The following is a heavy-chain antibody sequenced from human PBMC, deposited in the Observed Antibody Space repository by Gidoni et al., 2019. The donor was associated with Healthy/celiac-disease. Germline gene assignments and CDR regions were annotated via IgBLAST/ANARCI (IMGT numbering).Heavy chain of an antibody. Sequence: QVQLQESGPGLVKPSETLSLTCPVSGGSISSYYWSWIRQPPGKGLEWIGYIYYSGSTNYNPSLKSRVTISVDTSKNQFSLKLSSVTAADTAVYYCARGLSRGFDYWGQGTLVTVSS. J-gene: IGHJ4*02. D-gene: IGHD2-2*01. CDR3: ARGLSRGFDY. CDR1: GGSISSYY. CDR2: IYYSGST. V-gene: IGHV4-59*01.